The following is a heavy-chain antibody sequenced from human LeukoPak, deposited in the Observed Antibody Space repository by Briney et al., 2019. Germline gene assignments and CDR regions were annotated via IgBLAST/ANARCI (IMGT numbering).Heavy chain of an antibody. V-gene: IGHV1-18*01. CDR1: GYIFTNYG. D-gene: IGHD3-22*01. J-gene: IGHJ3*02. Sequence: ASVKVSCKASGYIFTNYGINWVRQAPGQGLEWMGWISAYNGNTKYTQKLQDRVTMTTDTSTSTAYMELKTLRSDDTAVYFCARDRGGWRYYYDSSGYGDIWGQGTMVTVSS. CDR3: ARDRGGWRYYYDSSGYGDI. CDR2: ISAYNGNT.